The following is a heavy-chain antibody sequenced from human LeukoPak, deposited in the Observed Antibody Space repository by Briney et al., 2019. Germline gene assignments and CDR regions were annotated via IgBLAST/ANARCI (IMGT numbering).Heavy chain of an antibody. CDR3: ARSIGDYGFDY. CDR1: GFTFSSYW. D-gene: IGHD3-16*01. J-gene: IGHJ4*02. V-gene: IGHV3-74*01. CDR2: INSDGSST. Sequence: GGSLRLSCAASGFTFSSYWMHWVRQAPGKGLVWVSRINSDGSSTSYADSVKGRFTISRDNAKNSLYLQMNSLRAEDTAVYYCARSIGDYGFDYWGQGTLVTVSS.